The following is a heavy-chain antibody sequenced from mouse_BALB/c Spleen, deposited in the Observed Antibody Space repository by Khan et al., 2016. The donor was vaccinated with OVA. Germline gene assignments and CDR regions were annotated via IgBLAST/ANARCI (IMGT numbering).Heavy chain of an antibody. V-gene: IGHV2-9*02. CDR1: GFSLTRHG. CDR2: IWAGGST. Sequence: VQLVESGPGLVAPSQSLSITCTVSGFSLTRHGIHWVRQPPGKGLEWLGIIWAGGSTNYNSALMSRLSITKDSSKSQVFLKMNSLQTDDTAIYYCAGNREADYFDYWGQGTTLTVSS. J-gene: IGHJ2*01. CDR3: AGNREADYFDY.